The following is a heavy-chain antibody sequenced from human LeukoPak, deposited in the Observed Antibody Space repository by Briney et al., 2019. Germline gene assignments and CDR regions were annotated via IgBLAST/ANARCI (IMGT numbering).Heavy chain of an antibody. V-gene: IGHV1-2*02. J-gene: IGHJ4*02. CDR3: SGRYGPGPV. CDR1: GYTFTAHH. CDR2: ILPDGRDT. D-gene: IGHD3-10*01. Sequence: SVKVSCKASGYTFTAHHIHWVRQAPGQGLEWMGWILPDGRDTKYSQKFQDRMTLTTDTSTNTAYMELNRLIPDDTAVYYCSGRYGPGPVWGQGTLISASP.